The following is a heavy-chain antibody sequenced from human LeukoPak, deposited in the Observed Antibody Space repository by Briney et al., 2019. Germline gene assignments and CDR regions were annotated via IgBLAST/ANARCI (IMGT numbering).Heavy chain of an antibody. CDR2: ILGGAGST. V-gene: IGHV3-23*01. J-gene: IGHJ4*02. CDR3: ARTPSSEQQLSFDN. D-gene: IGHD6-13*01. Sequence: SGGSLRLSCVASGFSFSSDGMSWVRQAPGRGLEWVSGILGGAGSTYYADSVKGRFTISRDNAKNSLSLQMNSLRAEDTAVYYCARTPSSEQQLSFDNWGQGTLVTVSS. CDR1: GFSFSSDG.